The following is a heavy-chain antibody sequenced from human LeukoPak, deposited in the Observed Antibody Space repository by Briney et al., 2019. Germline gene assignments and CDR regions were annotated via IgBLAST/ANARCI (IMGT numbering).Heavy chain of an antibody. Sequence: PSETLSLTCAVYGGSFSGYYWSWIRQPPGKGLEWIGEINHSGSTNYNPSLKSRVTISVDTSKNQFSLKLSSVTAADTAVYYCARGKPPGYFDWSQLDYWGQGTLVTVSS. CDR1: GGSFSGYY. CDR2: INHSGST. CDR3: ARGKPPGYFDWSQLDY. V-gene: IGHV4-34*01. D-gene: IGHD3-9*01. J-gene: IGHJ4*02.